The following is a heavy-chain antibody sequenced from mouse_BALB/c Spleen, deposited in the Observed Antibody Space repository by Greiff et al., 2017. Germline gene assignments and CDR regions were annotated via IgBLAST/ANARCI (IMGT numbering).Heavy chain of an antibody. CDR3: TRSMITDY. CDR2: INPSNGGT. V-gene: IGHV1S81*02. D-gene: IGHD2-4*01. J-gene: IGHJ2*01. Sequence: SGAELVKPGASVKLSCKASGYTFTSYYMYWVKQRPGQGLEWIGEINPSNGGTNFNEKFKSKATLTVDKSSSTAYMQLSSLTSEDSAVYYCTRSMITDYWGQGTTLTVSS. CDR1: GYTFTSYY.